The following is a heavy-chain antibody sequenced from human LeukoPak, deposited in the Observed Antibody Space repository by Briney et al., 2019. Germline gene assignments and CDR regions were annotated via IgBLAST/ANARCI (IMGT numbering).Heavy chain of an antibody. CDR1: GGTFSSYA. CDR2: IIPILGIA. V-gene: IGHV1-69*04. CDR3: ARYRRGKAEFDY. J-gene: IGHJ4*02. D-gene: IGHD2-15*01. Sequence: SVNVSCKASGGTFSSYAISWVRQAPGQGLEWMGRIIPILGIANYAQKFQGRVTITADKSTSTAYMELSSLRSEDTAVYYCARYRRGKAEFDYWGGEALLAVAS.